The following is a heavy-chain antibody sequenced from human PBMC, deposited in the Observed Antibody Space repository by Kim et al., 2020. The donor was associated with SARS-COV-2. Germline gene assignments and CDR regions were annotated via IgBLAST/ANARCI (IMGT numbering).Heavy chain of an antibody. Sequence: SKTLSLTCAVSGGSISSSNWWSWVRQPPGKGLEWIGEIYHSGSTNYNPSLKSRVTISVDKSKNQFSLKLSSVTAADTAVYYCARGIVGATTTNFDYWGQGTLVTVSS. CDR1: GGSISSSNW. V-gene: IGHV4-4*02. J-gene: IGHJ4*02. CDR2: IYHSGST. D-gene: IGHD1-26*01. CDR3: ARGIVGATTTNFDY.